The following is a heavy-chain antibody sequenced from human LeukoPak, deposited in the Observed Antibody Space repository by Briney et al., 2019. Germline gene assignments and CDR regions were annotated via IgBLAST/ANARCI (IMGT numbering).Heavy chain of an antibody. J-gene: IGHJ4*02. CDR1: GFTFSSYS. CDR3: AKYPGIAAAGTTSDFDY. CDR2: ISSSSSYI. Sequence: GGSLRLSCAASGFTFSSYSMNWVRQAPGKGLEWVSSISSSSSYIYYADSVKGRFTISRDNAKNSLYLQMNSLRAEDTAVYYCAKYPGIAAAGTTSDFDYWGQGTLVPVSS. D-gene: IGHD6-13*01. V-gene: IGHV3-21*01.